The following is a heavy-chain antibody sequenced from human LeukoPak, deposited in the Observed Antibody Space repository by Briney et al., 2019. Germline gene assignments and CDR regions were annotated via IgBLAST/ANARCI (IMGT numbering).Heavy chain of an antibody. CDR1: GYTFTGYF. Sequence: ASVKVSCKASGYTFTGYFIHWVRQAPGQGLEWMGWINPNSGGTNSAQKFQGRVTMTRDTSISTAYMELSRLRSDDAAVYYCARSSSSYYPYFQHWGQGTLVTVSS. D-gene: IGHD6-13*01. CDR2: INPNSGGT. J-gene: IGHJ1*01. V-gene: IGHV1-2*02. CDR3: ARSSSSYYPYFQH.